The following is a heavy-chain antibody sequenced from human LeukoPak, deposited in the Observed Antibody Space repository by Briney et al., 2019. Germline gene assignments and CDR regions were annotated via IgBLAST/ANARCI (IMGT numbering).Heavy chain of an antibody. V-gene: IGHV3-21*01. CDR3: ARGDCSGGSCTAPIDY. CDR1: GFTFSSYS. D-gene: IGHD2-15*01. Sequence: PGGSVRLSCGASGFTFSSYSMNWVRQAPGKGLEWVSSISSSSYIYYADSVKGRFTISRDNAKNSLYLQMNSLRAEDTAVYYCARGDCSGGSCTAPIDYWGQGTLVTVSS. J-gene: IGHJ4*02. CDR2: ISSSSYI.